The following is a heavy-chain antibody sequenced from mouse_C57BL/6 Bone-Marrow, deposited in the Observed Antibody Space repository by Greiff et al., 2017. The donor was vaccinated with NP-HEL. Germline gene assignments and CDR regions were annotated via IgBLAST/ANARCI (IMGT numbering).Heavy chain of an antibody. J-gene: IGHJ2*01. CDR1: GYTFTSYG. CDR2: IYPRSGNT. D-gene: IGHD2-2*01. CDR3: AREDLLRLPSFDY. V-gene: IGHV1-81*01. Sequence: QVQLQQSGAELARPGASVKLSCKASGYTFTSYGISWVKQRTGQGLEWIGEIYPRSGNTYYNEKFKGKATLTADKSSSTAYMELRSLTSEDSAVYFCAREDLLRLPSFDYWGQGTTLTVSS.